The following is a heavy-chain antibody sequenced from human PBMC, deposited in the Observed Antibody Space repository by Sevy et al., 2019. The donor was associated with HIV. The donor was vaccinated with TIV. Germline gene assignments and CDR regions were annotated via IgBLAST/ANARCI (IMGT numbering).Heavy chain of an antibody. CDR2: IYYSGST. CDR1: GGSVSSGSYY. V-gene: IGHV4-61*01. CDR3: ARVGSSSWYYFDY. D-gene: IGHD6-13*01. Sequence: SETLSRTCTVSGGSVSSGSYYWSWIRQPPGKGLEWIGYIYYSGSTNYNPSLKSRVTISVDTSKNQFSLKLSSVTAADTAVYYCARVGSSSWYYFDYWGQGTLVTVSS. J-gene: IGHJ4*02.